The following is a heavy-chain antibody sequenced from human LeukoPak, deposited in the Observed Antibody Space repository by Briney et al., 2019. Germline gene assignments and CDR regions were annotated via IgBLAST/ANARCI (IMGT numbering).Heavy chain of an antibody. CDR2: INSDGSST. J-gene: IGHJ4*02. V-gene: IGHV3-74*01. CDR1: GFTFSSYW. CDR3: ARSLGSSGYQDY. Sequence: GGSLRLSCAASGFTFSSYWMHWVRQAPGKGLVWVSRINSDGSSTSYADSVKGRFTISRDNAKNTVYLQMNSLRAEDTAVYYCARSLGSSGYQDYWGQGTLVTVSS. D-gene: IGHD3-22*01.